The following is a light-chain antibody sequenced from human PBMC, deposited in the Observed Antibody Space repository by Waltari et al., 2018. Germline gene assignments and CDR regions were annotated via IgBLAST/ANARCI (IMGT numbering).Light chain of an antibody. J-gene: IGLJ2*01. Sequence: SYDLTQPPSVSAAPGQPAPITCSGDTLGAQYVSWYQLRPGQSPVMVIYQDVKRPSHIPERFSGSISGDTATLTISGTQAMDEADYYCQTWDSNVIFGGGTKLTVL. CDR3: QTWDSNVI. CDR1: TLGAQY. CDR2: QDV. V-gene: IGLV3-1*01.